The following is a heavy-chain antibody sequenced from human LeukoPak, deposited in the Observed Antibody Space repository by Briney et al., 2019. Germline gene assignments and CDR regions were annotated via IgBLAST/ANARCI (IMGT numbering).Heavy chain of an antibody. CDR2: IYTSGST. J-gene: IGHJ4*02. V-gene: IGHV4-61*02. CDR3: ARVYSSGWRPPFDY. CDR1: GGSISSGSYY. D-gene: IGHD6-19*01. Sequence: PSQTLSLTCTVSGGSISSGSYYWSWIRQPAGKGLEWIGRIYTSGSTNYNPSLKSRVTISVDTSKNQFSLELSSVTAADTAVYYCARVYSSGWRPPFDYWGQGTLVTVSS.